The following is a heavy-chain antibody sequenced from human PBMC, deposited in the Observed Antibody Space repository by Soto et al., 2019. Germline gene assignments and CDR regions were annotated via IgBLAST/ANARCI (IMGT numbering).Heavy chain of an antibody. D-gene: IGHD6-19*01. CDR1: GGTFSSYA. V-gene: IGHV1-69*12. J-gene: IGHJ4*02. Sequence: QVQLVQSGAEVKKPGSSVKVSCKASGGTFSSYAISWVRQATGQGIEWMGGIIPIFRTANYAKKVQGRVTIAEDESTSGANMEGRSQRYEDQEVYYCARIKSRGWYEALDYWGQGTLVTVSA. CDR3: ARIKSRGWYEALDY. CDR2: IIPIFRTA.